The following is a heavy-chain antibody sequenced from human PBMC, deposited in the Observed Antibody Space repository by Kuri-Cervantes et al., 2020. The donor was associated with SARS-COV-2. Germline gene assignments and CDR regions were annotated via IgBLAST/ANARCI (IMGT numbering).Heavy chain of an antibody. J-gene: IGHJ6*02. V-gene: IGHV4-59*01. Sequence: SETLSLTCTVSGGSISSYYWSWIRQPPGKGLEWIGYIYYSGSTNYNLSLKSRVTISVDTSKNQFSLKLSSVTAADTAVYYCARDGGGARDYYYGMDVWGQGTTVTVSS. CDR2: IYYSGST. CDR1: GGSISSYY. CDR3: ARDGGGARDYYYGMDV. D-gene: IGHD4-23*01.